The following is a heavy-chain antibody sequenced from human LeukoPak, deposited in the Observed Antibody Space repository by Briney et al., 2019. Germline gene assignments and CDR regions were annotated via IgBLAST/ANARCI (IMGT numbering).Heavy chain of an antibody. CDR1: GFTFSSYW. V-gene: IGHV3-74*01. CDR2: INSDGSST. Sequence: GGSLRLSCAASGFTFSSYWMHWVRHAPGKGLVWVSRINSDGSSTSYADSVKGRFTISRDNAKNTLYLQMNSLRAEDTAVYYCARDWPGVYSSGDFDYWGQGTLVTVSS. J-gene: IGHJ4*02. D-gene: IGHD6-19*01. CDR3: ARDWPGVYSSGDFDY.